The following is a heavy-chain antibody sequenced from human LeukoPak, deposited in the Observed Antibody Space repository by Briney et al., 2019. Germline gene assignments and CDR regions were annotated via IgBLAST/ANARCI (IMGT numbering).Heavy chain of an antibody. CDR2: ISSSGSTI. Sequence: GGSLRLSCAASGFTFSSYEMNWVRQAPGKGLEWVSYISSSGSTIYYADSVKGRFTISRDNAKNSLYLQMNSLRAEDTAVYYCAREQQKTFFDYWGQGTLVTVSS. CDR3: AREQQKTFFDY. CDR1: GFTFSSYE. V-gene: IGHV3-48*03. D-gene: IGHD2/OR15-2a*01. J-gene: IGHJ4*02.